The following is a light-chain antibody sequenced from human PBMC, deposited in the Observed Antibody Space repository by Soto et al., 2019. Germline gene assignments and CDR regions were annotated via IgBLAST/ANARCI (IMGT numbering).Light chain of an antibody. V-gene: IGLV2-14*01. CDR1: SSDVGGYNY. J-gene: IGLJ2*01. CDR3: RSYTSSSTVV. Sequence: QSALTQPASVSGSPGQSITISCTGTSSDVGGYNYVSWYQQHPGKAPKLMIYEVSNRPSGVSNRFSGSKSANTASLTISGLYADYADDYDCRSYTSSSTVVFGGGTKLTVL. CDR2: EVS.